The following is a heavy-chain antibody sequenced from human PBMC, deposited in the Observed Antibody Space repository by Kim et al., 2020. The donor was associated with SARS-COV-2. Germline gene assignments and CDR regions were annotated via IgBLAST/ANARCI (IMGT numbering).Heavy chain of an antibody. J-gene: IGHJ4*02. D-gene: IGHD4-17*01. CDR3: ARGGDYGGNSGTRSFDY. Sequence: LKSRVTISVDTSKNQFSLKLSSVTAADTAVYYCARGGDYGGNSGTRSFDYWGQGTLVTVSS. V-gene: IGHV4-34*01.